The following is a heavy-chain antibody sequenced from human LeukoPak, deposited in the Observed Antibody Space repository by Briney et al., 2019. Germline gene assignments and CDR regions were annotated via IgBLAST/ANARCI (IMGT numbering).Heavy chain of an antibody. D-gene: IGHD2-2*01. V-gene: IGHV4-61*02. CDR3: ARDFPPGPYCSSTSCSDAFDI. J-gene: IGHJ3*02. CDR1: GGSISSGSYY. Sequence: SETLSLTCTVSGGSISSGSYYWSWIRQPAGKGLEWIGRIYTSGSTNYNPSLKSRVTISVDTSKNQFSLKLSSVTAADTAVYYCARDFPPGPYCSSTSCSDAFDIWGQGTMVTVSS. CDR2: IYTSGST.